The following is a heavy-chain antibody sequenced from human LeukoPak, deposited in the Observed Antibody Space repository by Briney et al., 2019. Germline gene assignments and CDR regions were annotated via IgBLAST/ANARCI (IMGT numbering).Heavy chain of an antibody. CDR2: IGGSSDNI. CDR1: GFTFSSYS. J-gene: IGHJ4*02. V-gene: IGHV3-21*01. CDR3: AKSRGFSHVVIDY. Sequence: GGSLRLSCAASGFTFSSYSMNWVRQGPGKGLEWVSAIGGSSDNIYYADSVEGLFTISRDNARNSLSLQMNSLRAEDTAVYYCAKSRGFSHVVIDYWGQGTLVTVSS. D-gene: IGHD5-18*01.